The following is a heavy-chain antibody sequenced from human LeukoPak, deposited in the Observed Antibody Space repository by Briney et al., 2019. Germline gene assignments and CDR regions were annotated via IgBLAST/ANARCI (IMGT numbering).Heavy chain of an antibody. Sequence: GGSLRLSCAASGFTFRSYGMSWVRQAPGKGLEWVSAISGSGGSTYYADSVKGRFTISRDNSKNTLYLQMNSLRAEDTAVYYCARDLDIVVVTALGSWGQGTLVTVSS. CDR1: GFTFRSYG. CDR2: ISGSGGST. CDR3: ARDLDIVVVTALGS. D-gene: IGHD2-21*02. V-gene: IGHV3-23*01. J-gene: IGHJ1*01.